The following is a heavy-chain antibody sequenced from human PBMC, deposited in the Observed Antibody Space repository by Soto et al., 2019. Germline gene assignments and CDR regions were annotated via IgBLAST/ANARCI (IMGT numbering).Heavy chain of an antibody. CDR2: IYYSGST. J-gene: IGHJ4*02. D-gene: IGHD6-19*01. Sequence: SETLSLTCTVSGGSISSSSYYWGWIRQPPGKGLEWIGSIYYSGSTYYNPSLKSRVTISVDTSKNQFSLKLSSVTAADTAVYYCARRFSGIAVAESDPIDYWGQGTLVTVSS. V-gene: IGHV4-39*01. CDR3: ARRFSGIAVAESDPIDY. CDR1: GGSISSSSYY.